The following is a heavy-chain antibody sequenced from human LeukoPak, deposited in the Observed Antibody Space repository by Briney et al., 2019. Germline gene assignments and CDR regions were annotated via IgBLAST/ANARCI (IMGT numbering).Heavy chain of an antibody. V-gene: IGHV3-23*01. Sequence: GGSLRLSCAASGFTFSSYGMSWVRQAPGKGLEGVSAISGSGGSTYYADSVKGRFIISRDNSKNTLSLQMHSLRAEDTAVYYCAKFALRYCSGGSCHPFDYWGQGTLVTVSS. CDR3: AKFALRYCSGGSCHPFDY. CDR1: GFTFSSYG. J-gene: IGHJ4*02. D-gene: IGHD2-15*01. CDR2: ISGSGGST.